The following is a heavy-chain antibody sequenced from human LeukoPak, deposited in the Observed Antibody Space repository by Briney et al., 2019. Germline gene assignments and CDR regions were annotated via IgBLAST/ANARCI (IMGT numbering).Heavy chain of an antibody. CDR3: ARSGRVVLRYFDWLFRTPFDP. Sequence: SETLSLTCTISGGSVSDYYWSWIRQSPGKGLEWIGYIYHTGSTSYSPSLKSRVTISADTSQNQFSLKLSSVTAADTTVYYCARSGRVVLRYFDWLFRTPFDPWGQGTLVTVSS. J-gene: IGHJ5*02. V-gene: IGHV4-59*02. D-gene: IGHD3-9*01. CDR1: GGSVSDYY. CDR2: IYHTGST.